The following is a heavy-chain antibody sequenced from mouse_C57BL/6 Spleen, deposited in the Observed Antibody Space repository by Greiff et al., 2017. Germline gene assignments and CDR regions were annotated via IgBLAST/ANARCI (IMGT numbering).Heavy chain of an antibody. CDR3: ARIYYGNSYYFDY. CDR1: GFTFSDYY. CDR2: INYDGSST. Sequence: EVKLMESEGGLVQPGSSMKLSCTASGFTFSDYYMAWVRQVPEKGLEWVANINYDGSSTYYLDSLKSRFIISRDNAKNILYLQMSSLKSEDTATYYCARIYYGNSYYFDYWGQGTTLTVSS. D-gene: IGHD2-1*01. J-gene: IGHJ2*01. V-gene: IGHV5-16*01.